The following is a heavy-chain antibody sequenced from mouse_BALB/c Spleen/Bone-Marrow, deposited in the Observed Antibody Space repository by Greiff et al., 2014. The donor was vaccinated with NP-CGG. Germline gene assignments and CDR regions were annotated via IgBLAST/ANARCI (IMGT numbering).Heavy chain of an antibody. CDR2: INPGSGGT. CDR3: ARSTGTLFDY. Sequence: VKLQESGAELVRPGTSVKVSCKASGYAFTNYLIEWVKQRPGQGLEWIGVINPGSGGTNYCEKFKGKATLTADKSSSTAYKQLSSLTSHDSAVYFCARSTGTLFDYWGQGTTLTVSS. V-gene: IGHV1-54*01. CDR1: GYAFTNYL. D-gene: IGHD4-1*02. J-gene: IGHJ2*01.